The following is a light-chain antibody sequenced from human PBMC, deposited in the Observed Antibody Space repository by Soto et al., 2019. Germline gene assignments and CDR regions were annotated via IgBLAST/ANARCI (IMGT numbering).Light chain of an antibody. V-gene: IGKV1-39*01. Sequence: DIQMTQSPSSLSASVGDRVTITCRASQSISSYLNWYQQKPGKAPKLLIYAASSLQSGVPSRFSGSGSGTDFTLTISSLQPEDFATYYCQQSYSTSITLGQGTHWRL. CDR1: QSISSY. J-gene: IGKJ5*01. CDR2: AAS. CDR3: QQSYSTSIT.